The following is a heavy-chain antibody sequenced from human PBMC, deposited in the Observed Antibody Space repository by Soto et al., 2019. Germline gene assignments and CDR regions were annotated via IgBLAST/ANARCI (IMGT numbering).Heavy chain of an antibody. Sequence: GGSLRLSCAASGFTFSSYWLHWVRQAPGKGLVWVSGINTDGGSTDYADSVKGRFIISRDNAKNTLYLQMSSLRAEDTAVYYCARPRYDSTGTPFDHWGLGTLVTVSS. CDR2: INTDGGST. J-gene: IGHJ4*02. V-gene: IGHV3-74*01. CDR3: ARPRYDSTGTPFDH. D-gene: IGHD3-22*01. CDR1: GFTFSSYW.